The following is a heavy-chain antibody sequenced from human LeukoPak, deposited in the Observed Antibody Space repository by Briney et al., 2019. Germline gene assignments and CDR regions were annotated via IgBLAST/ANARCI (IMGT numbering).Heavy chain of an antibody. J-gene: IGHJ4*02. D-gene: IGHD6-13*01. CDR2: INPYNGNT. V-gene: IGHV1-18*01. CDR1: GYTFTIYG. Sequence: ALVKVSCKASGYTFTIYGISWVRQAPGQGLEWMGWINPYNGNTNYAQNLQGRVTMTTDTSTSTAYMELRSLRSDDTAVYYCARYPLSYSSNWHYYFDYWGQGTLLTVSS. CDR3: ARYPLSYSSNWHYYFDY.